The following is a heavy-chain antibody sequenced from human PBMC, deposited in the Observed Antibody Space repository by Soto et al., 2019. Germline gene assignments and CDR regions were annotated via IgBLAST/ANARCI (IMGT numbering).Heavy chain of an antibody. CDR3: ARTSEHGYNLGY. Sequence: QVQLVQSGAEVKKPGSSVKVSCKASGGTFSSYTISWLRQAPGQGLEWMGRIIPILGIANYAQKFQGRVTSTADKSTRTAYMELSSLRSEDTAVYYCARTSEHGYNLGYWGQGTLVTVSS. J-gene: IGHJ4*02. CDR2: IIPILGIA. CDR1: GGTFSSYT. V-gene: IGHV1-69*02. D-gene: IGHD5-12*01.